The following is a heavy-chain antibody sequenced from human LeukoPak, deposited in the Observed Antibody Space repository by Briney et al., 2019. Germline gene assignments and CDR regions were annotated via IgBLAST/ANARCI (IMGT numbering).Heavy chain of an antibody. CDR2: IIPIFGTA. CDR3: ARQVTQGPPTGYYYYYYMDV. D-gene: IGHD4-23*01. J-gene: IGHJ6*03. CDR1: GGTFSSYA. Sequence: SVKVSCKASGGTFSSYAISWVRQAPGQGLEWMGGIIPIFGTANYAQKFQGRVTITTDESTSTAYMELSSLRSEDTAVYYCARQVTQGPPTGYYYYYYMDVWGKGTTVTVSS. V-gene: IGHV1-69*05.